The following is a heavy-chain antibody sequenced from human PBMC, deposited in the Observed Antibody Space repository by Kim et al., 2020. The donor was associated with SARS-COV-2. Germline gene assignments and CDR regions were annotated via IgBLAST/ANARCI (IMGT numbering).Heavy chain of an antibody. J-gene: IGHJ4*02. CDR2: IKSKTDGGTT. Sequence: GGSLRLSCAASGFTFSNAWMSWVRQAPGKGLEWVGRIKSKTDGGTTDYAAPVKGRFTISRDDSKNTLYLQMNSLKTEDTAVYYCTTDRSPLTSIAVYWGQGTLVTVSS. D-gene: IGHD6-19*01. CDR1: GFTFSNAW. CDR3: TTDRSPLTSIAVY. V-gene: IGHV3-15*01.